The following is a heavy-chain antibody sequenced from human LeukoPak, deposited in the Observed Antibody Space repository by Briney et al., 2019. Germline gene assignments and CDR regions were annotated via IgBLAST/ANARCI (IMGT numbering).Heavy chain of an antibody. Sequence: MPSETLSLTCTVSGGSISSYYWSWIRQPPGKGLERIGYIYYSGSTNYNPSLKSRVTISVDTSKNQFSLKLSSVTAADTAVYYCARVGYSSSWFYYYYMDVWGKGTTVTVSS. CDR3: ARVGYSSSWFYYYYMDV. CDR1: GGSISSYY. V-gene: IGHV4-59*01. D-gene: IGHD6-13*01. J-gene: IGHJ6*03. CDR2: IYYSGST.